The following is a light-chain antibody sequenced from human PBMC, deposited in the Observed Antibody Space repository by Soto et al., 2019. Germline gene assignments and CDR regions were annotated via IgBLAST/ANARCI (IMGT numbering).Light chain of an antibody. V-gene: IGKV4-1*01. J-gene: IGKJ5*01. CDR1: QSVLFSSNNKNY. Sequence: DIVMTQSPDSLAVSLGERATINCKSSQSVLFSSNNKNYLAWYQQKPGQTPNLLIYWASTRKSGVPDRFSGSGSGKDFTLTISSLQAEDVAVYSCQQYYGHPPTFGQGTRLEIK. CDR2: WAS. CDR3: QQYYGHPPT.